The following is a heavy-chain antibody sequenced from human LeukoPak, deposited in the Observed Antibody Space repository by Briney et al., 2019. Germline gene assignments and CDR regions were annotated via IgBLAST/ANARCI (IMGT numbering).Heavy chain of an antibody. CDR1: GFTFITYT. D-gene: IGHD3-22*01. V-gene: IGHV3-21*01. Sequence: PGGSLRLSCAASGFTFITYTMNWVRQAPGKGLEWVSSISSTSTYIYYADSVKGRFTISRDNAKNSLYLQMNSLRAEDTAVYYCAKVGDSWDFDYWGQGTLVSVSS. J-gene: IGHJ4*02. CDR2: ISSTSTYI. CDR3: AKVGDSWDFDY.